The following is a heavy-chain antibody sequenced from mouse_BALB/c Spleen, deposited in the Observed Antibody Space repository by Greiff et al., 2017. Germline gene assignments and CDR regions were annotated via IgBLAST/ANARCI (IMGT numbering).Heavy chain of an antibody. V-gene: IGHV2-6-7*01. D-gene: IGHD2-3*01. CDR2: IWGDGST. Sequence: QVQLKESGPGLVAPSQSLSITCTVSGFSLTGYGVNWVRQPPGKGLEWLGMIWGDGSTDYNSALKSRLSISKDNSKSQVFLKMNNLQTDDTARYYCARDRDGYCWYIDVWGEGTTVTVSS. CDR1: GFSLTGYG. CDR3: ARDRDGYCWYIDV. J-gene: IGHJ1*01.